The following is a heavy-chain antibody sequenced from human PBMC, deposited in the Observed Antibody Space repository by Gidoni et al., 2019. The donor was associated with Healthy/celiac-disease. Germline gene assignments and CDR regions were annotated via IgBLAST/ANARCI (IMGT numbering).Heavy chain of an antibody. V-gene: IGHV1-18*01. CDR3: ARGSFSYYYDSSGYLNWFDP. CDR2: ISAYNGNT. Sequence: QVQLVQSGAEVKKPGASVTVSCQAPGSTFTSYGISWVRQAPGQGPEWMGGISAYNGNTNYAQKLQGRVTMTTDTSTSTAYMELRSRRSDDTAVYSCARGSFSYYYDSSGYLNWFDPWGQGTLVTVSS. CDR1: GSTFTSYG. J-gene: IGHJ5*02. D-gene: IGHD3-22*01.